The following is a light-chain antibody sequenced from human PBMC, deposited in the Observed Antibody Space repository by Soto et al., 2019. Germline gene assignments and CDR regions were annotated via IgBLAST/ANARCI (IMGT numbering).Light chain of an antibody. CDR2: DAS. CDR1: QDISNY. J-gene: IGKJ2*01. CDR3: QQYSSVLPYT. V-gene: IGKV1-33*01. Sequence: DLQMTQSPSSLSTSLGDRVTITCQASQDISNYLNWYQQKPGKAPKLLIYDASNLEAGVPSRFSGSGSGTDFTFTISSLQPEDSATYYCQQYSSVLPYTFGQGTKLEIK.